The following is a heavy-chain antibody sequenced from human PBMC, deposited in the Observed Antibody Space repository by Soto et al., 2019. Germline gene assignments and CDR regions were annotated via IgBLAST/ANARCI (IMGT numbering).Heavy chain of an antibody. CDR1: GVTFSSYA. CDR2: ISGSGGST. D-gene: IGHD3-10*02. CDR3: ARHDYVSAKYFDY. Sequence: GGSLRLSCAASGVTFSSYAMSWVRQAPGKGLEWVSAISGSGGSTYYADSVKGRFTISRDNSKNTLYLQMNSLRAEDTAVYYCARHDYVSAKYFDYWAQGTLLTVSS. V-gene: IGHV3-23*01. J-gene: IGHJ4*02.